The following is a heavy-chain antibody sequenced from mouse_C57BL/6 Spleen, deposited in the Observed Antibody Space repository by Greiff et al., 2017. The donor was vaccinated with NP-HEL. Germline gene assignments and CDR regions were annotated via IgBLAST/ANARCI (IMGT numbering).Heavy chain of an antibody. CDR1: GYSITSGYY. D-gene: IGHD3-3*01. CDR2: ISYDGSN. V-gene: IGHV3-6*01. J-gene: IGHJ2*01. CDR3: ARVGDWYFDY. Sequence: EVQLVESGPGLVKPSQSLSLTCSVTGYSITSGYYWNWIRQFPGNKLEWMGYISYDGSNNYNPSLKNRISITRDTSKNQFFLKLNSVTTEDTATYYCARVGDWYFDYWGKGTTLTVSS.